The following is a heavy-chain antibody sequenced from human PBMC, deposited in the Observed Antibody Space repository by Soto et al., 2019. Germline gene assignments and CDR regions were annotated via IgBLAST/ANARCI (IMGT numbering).Heavy chain of an antibody. J-gene: IGHJ5*02. Sequence: QVQLQESGPGLVKPSQTLSLTCTVSGGSISSGDYYWSWIRQPPGKGLEWIGYIYYSGSTYYNPSLKSRVTISVDTSKNQFSLKLSSVTAADTAVYYCARGGFWSGYFTDNWFDPWGQGTLVTVSS. D-gene: IGHD3-3*01. V-gene: IGHV4-30-4*01. CDR3: ARGGFWSGYFTDNWFDP. CDR2: IYYSGST. CDR1: GGSISSGDYY.